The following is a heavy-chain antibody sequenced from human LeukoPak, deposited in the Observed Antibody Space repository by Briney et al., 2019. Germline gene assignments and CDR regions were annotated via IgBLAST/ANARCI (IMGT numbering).Heavy chain of an antibody. CDR2: IKQDGSEK. V-gene: IGHV3-7*01. J-gene: IGHJ4*02. CDR1: GFTFSDFW. CDR3: ARDETTRTDY. D-gene: IGHD4-11*01. Sequence: PGGSLRLSCAASGFTFSDFWMNWVRQAPGKGLEWVASIKQDGSEKYYVDSVKGRFSISRDNAKNSLHLQMNSLRAEDTAVYYCARDETTRTDYWGQGTLVTVSS.